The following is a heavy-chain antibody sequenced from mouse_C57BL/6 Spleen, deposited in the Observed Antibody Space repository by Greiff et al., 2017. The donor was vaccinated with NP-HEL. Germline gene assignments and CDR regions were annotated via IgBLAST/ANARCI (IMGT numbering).Heavy chain of an antibody. CDR1: GYTFTSYW. CDR2: IDPSDSYT. D-gene: IGHD1-1*01. CDR3: ARGDYGTYAMDY. Sequence: QVQLQQPGAELVKPGASVKLSCKASGYTFTSYWMQWVKQRPGQGLEWIGEIDPSDSYTNYNQKFKGKATLTVDTSASTAYMQLSSLTSEDSAVYYCARGDYGTYAMDYWGHGPSVTVSS. V-gene: IGHV1-50*01. J-gene: IGHJ4*01.